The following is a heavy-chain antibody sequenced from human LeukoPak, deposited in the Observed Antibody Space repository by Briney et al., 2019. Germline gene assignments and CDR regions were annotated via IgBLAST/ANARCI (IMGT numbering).Heavy chain of an antibody. Sequence: GSLRISCSASGFTFSSYAMSWVRQAPGKGQDCVSTMTGSGSITRYADSVKGRFIISRDNSENTLYLQMNSLRAEDTAIYYCAKGPWALPHAFDLWGLGTMVTASS. J-gene: IGHJ3*01. CDR1: GFTFSSYA. V-gene: IGHV3-23*01. D-gene: IGHD1-26*01. CDR2: MTGSGSIT. CDR3: AKGPWALPHAFDL.